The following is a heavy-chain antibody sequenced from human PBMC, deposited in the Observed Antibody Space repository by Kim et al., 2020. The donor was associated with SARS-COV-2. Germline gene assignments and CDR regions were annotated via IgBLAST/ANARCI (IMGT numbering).Heavy chain of an antibody. CDR2: IIPIFGTA. CDR3: ATARPHYYGSGSYHPGGWFDP. J-gene: IGHJ5*02. CDR1: GGTFSSYA. Sequence: SVKVSCKASGGTFSSYAISWVRQAPGQGLEWMGGIIPIFGTANYAQKFQGRVTITADESTSTAYMELSSLRSEDTAVYYCATARPHYYGSGSYHPGGWFDPWGQGTLVTVSS. V-gene: IGHV1-69*13. D-gene: IGHD3-10*01.